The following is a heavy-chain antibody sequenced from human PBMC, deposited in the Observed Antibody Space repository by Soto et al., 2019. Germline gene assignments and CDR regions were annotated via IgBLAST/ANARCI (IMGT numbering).Heavy chain of an antibody. CDR2: IYYSGST. CDR3: ARLGSSSSWYYFDY. CDR1: GGSISSYY. V-gene: IGHV4-59*08. D-gene: IGHD6-13*01. J-gene: IGHJ4*01. Sequence: PSETLSLTCTVSGGSISSYYWSWIRQPPGKGLEWIGYIYYSGSTNYNPSLKSRVTISVDTSKNQFSLKLSSVTAADTAVYYCARLGSSSSWYYFDYWRHATLVTSPQ.